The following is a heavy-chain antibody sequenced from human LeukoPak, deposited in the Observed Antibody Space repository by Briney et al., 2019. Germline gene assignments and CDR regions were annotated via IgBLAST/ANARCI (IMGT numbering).Heavy chain of an antibody. D-gene: IGHD3-9*01. Sequence: ASVKVSCKPSGYTFTDSYLYWVRQAPGQGLEWMGWISANSGDTKFAQKFQGRVTMTTETSTNTAYMELRSLRFDDTAIYYCARDKRYAFDNWGQGTLVSVSS. J-gene: IGHJ4*02. CDR1: GYTFTDSY. CDR2: ISANSGDT. V-gene: IGHV1-18*04. CDR3: ARDKRYAFDN.